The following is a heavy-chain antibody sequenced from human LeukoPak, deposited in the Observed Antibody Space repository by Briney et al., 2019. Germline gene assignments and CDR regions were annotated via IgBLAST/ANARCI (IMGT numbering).Heavy chain of an antibody. Sequence: GGSLRLSCAASGFTFSSYWMHWVRQAPGKGLVWVSRISSDGSRVTYADSVKGRFTISRDNSKNTLYLQMNSLRAEDTAVYYCARDRGSSPYYYYMDVWGKGTTVTVSS. D-gene: IGHD6-13*01. CDR3: ARDRGSSPYYYYMDV. V-gene: IGHV3-74*01. J-gene: IGHJ6*03. CDR1: GFTFSSYW. CDR2: ISSDGSRV.